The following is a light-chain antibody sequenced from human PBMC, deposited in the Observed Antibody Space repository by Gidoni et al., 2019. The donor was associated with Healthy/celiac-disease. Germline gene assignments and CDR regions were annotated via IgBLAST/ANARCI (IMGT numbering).Light chain of an antibody. J-gene: IGLJ2*01. V-gene: IGLV1-40*01. CDR2: GNS. CDR1: SSNIGAGYD. Sequence: QSVLTHPPSVSGAPGPRVTISCTGSSSNIGAGYDVHWYQQLPRTAPKLLIYGNSNRPSGVPDRFSGSKSGTSASLAITGLQAEDEADYYCQSYDSSLSGGVFGGGTKLTVL. CDR3: QSYDSSLSGGV.